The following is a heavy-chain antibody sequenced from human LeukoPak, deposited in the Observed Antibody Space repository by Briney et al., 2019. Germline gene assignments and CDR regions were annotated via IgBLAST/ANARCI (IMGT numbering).Heavy chain of an antibody. J-gene: IGHJ5*02. CDR1: GFTFSSYG. V-gene: IGHV3-30*02. Sequence: PGGSLRLSCAASGFTFSSYGMHWVRQAPGKGLEWVAFIRYDGSNKYYADSVKGRFTISRDNAKNSLYLQMNSLRAEDTAVYYCARDRSSTSYNWFDPWGQGTLVTVSS. CDR3: ARDRSSTSYNWFDP. D-gene: IGHD2-2*01. CDR2: IRYDGSNK.